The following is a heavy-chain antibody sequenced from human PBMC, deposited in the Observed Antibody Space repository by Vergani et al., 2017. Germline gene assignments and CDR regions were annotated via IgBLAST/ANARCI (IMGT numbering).Heavy chain of an antibody. CDR2: IRYDGSNK. J-gene: IGHJ4*02. CDR1: GFTFSSYG. V-gene: IGHV3-30*02. Sequence: QVQLVVSGGGVVQPGGSLRLFCAASGFTFSSYGMHWVRQAPGKGLEWVAFIRYDGSNKYYADSVKGRFTISRDNSKNTLYLQMNSLRAEDTAVYYCAKDPSQRRGYSGYDSSLYWGQGTLVTVSS. CDR3: AKDPSQRRGYSGYDSSLY. D-gene: IGHD5-12*01.